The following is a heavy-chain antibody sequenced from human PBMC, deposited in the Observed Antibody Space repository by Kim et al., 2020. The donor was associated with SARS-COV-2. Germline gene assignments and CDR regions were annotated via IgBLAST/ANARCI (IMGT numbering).Heavy chain of an antibody. J-gene: IGHJ4*02. CDR1: SGSVTSSSYY. V-gene: IGHV4-61*01. D-gene: IGHD3-16*01. CDR2: AHYSGGT. CDR3: AREGGRGNSFVC. Sequence: SETLSLTCTVSSGSVTSSSYYWTWIRQPPGKGLEWIGNAHYSGGTKTSPSLKSRVTISIDRSTNQFSLRLTSVTPADTAVYFCAREGGRGNSFVCWGRGT.